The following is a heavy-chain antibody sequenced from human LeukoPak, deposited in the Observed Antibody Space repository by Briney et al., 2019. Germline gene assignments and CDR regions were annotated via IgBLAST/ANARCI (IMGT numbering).Heavy chain of an antibody. V-gene: IGHV3-21*01. CDR3: ARDGDTAMVPIDY. CDR1: GFTFSSYS. J-gene: IGHJ4*02. D-gene: IGHD5-18*01. Sequence: TGGSLRLSCAASGFTFSSYSMNWVRQAPGKGLEWVSSISSSSYIYYADSVKGRFTISRDNAKNSLYLQMNSLRAEDTAVYYCARDGDTAMVPIDYWGQGTLVTVSS. CDR2: ISSSSYI.